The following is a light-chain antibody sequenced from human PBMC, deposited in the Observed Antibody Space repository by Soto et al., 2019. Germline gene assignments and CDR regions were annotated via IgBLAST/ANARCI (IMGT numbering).Light chain of an antibody. CDR2: SAS. Sequence: EIVLTQSPGTLSLSPGERATLSCRASQTINSSYLTWYQQKPGQAPSLLIYSASSRATDIPDRFSGSGSGTDFTLTISRLEPEDFAVYYCQLYGVSPPKYTFGRGTKLEI. CDR1: QTINSSY. V-gene: IGKV3-20*01. J-gene: IGKJ2*01. CDR3: QLYGVSPPKYT.